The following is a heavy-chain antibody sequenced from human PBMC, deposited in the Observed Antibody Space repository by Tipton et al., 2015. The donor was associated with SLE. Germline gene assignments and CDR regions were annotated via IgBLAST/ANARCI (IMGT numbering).Heavy chain of an antibody. Sequence: LRLSCAASGFTFSNAWMNWVRQAPGKGLEWIGYVYYSGSTNYNPSLKSRVTISVDTSKNHFSLRLNSVTAADTAVYYCARVGPYGDYSGDWGQGTLVTVSS. CDR3: ARVGPYGDYSGD. CDR2: VYYSGST. CDR1: GFTFSNAW. J-gene: IGHJ4*02. V-gene: IGHV4-59*01. D-gene: IGHD4-17*01.